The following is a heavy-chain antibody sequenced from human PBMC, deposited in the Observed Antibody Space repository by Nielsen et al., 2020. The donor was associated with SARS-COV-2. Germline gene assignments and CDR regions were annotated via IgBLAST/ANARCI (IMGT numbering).Heavy chain of an antibody. CDR2: INAGNGNT. Sequence: ASVKVSCKASGYTFTSYAMHWVRQAPGQRLEWMGWINAGNGNTKYSQKFQGRVTITRDTSASTAYMELSSLRSEDTAVYYCARDLEAAASNWFDPWGQGTLVTVSS. J-gene: IGHJ5*02. CDR1: GYTFTSYA. D-gene: IGHD6-13*01. V-gene: IGHV1-3*01. CDR3: ARDLEAAASNWFDP.